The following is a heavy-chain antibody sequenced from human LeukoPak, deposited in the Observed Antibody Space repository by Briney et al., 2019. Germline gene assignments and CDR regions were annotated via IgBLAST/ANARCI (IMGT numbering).Heavy chain of an antibody. CDR3: AKDHSSGWPDCFDY. CDR2: ISGSGGST. Sequence: GESLRLSCAASGFAFSSYAMNWVRQAPGKGLQWVSAISGSGGSTYYADSAKGRFTISRDNSKNTLYLQMNSLRAEDTAVYYCAKDHSSGWPDCFDYWGQGALVTVSS. V-gene: IGHV3-23*01. CDR1: GFAFSSYA. J-gene: IGHJ4*02. D-gene: IGHD6-19*01.